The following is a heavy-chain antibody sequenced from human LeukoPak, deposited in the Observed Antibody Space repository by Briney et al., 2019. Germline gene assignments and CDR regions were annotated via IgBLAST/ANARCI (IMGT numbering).Heavy chain of an antibody. CDR2: FDPEDGET. V-gene: IGHV1-24*01. CDR1: GYTLTELS. D-gene: IGHD3-3*01. J-gene: IGHJ1*01. CDR3: ATGLPYYDFWSGPAMARYFQH. Sequence: ASVKVSCKVSGYTLTELSMHWVRQAPGKGLEWMGGFDPEDGETTYAQKFQGRVTMTEDTSTDTAYMELSSLRSEDTAVYYCATGLPYYDFWSGPAMARYFQHWGQGTLVTVSS.